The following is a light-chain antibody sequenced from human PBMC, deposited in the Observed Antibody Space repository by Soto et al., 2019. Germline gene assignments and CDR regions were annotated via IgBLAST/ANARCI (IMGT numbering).Light chain of an antibody. V-gene: IGKV1-39*01. CDR2: ATS. Sequence: DLQMTQSPSSLSAAVGDRVTITCRASQTINTYLNWYQQKPGKAPRLLIFATSSLQSGVPSRFRGSTSGTDFSLTISSLQPEDFATYYCQQSYISPFTFGPGTNVDIK. J-gene: IGKJ3*01. CDR3: QQSYISPFT. CDR1: QTINTY.